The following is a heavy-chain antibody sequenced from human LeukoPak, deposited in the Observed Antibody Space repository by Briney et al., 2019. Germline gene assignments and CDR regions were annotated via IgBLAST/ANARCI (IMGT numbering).Heavy chain of an antibody. CDR2: ISGSGGST. V-gene: IGHV3-23*01. D-gene: IGHD3-22*01. J-gene: IGHJ3*02. CDR3: AKDRVYYYDSSGQRAFDI. Sequence: GSLRLSCAASGFTFSSYAMGWVRQAPGKGLEWVSAISGSGGSTYYADSVKGRFAISRDNSKNTLYLQMNSLRAEDTAVYYCAKDRVYYYDSSGQRAFDIWGQGTMVTVSS. CDR1: GFTFSSYA.